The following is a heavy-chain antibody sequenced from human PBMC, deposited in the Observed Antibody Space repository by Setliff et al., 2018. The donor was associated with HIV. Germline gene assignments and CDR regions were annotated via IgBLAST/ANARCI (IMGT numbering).Heavy chain of an antibody. D-gene: IGHD5-12*01. CDR2: IYYSGST. CDR1: GGSISSGGYY. J-gene: IGHJ4*02. CDR3: ARLGDSGYDFRGYFDY. V-gene: IGHV4-31*03. Sequence: PSETLSLTCTVSGGSISSGGYYWSWNRQHPGKGLEWIGYIYYSGSTYYNPSLKSRVTISVDTSRNQFSLKLTSVTAADTALYFCARLGDSGYDFRGYFDYWGQGKLVTVSS.